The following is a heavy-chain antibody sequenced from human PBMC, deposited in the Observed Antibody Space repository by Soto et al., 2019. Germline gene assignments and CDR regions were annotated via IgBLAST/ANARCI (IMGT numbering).Heavy chain of an antibody. V-gene: IGHV3-23*01. CDR1: GFTFSSYA. Sequence: EMQLLESGGGLVQPGGSLRLSCAASGFTFSSYAMSWVRQAPGKGLEWVSAISGSGGSTYYADSVKGRFTISRDNSKNTLYLQMNSLRAEDTAVYYCAKEAALLWFGDPTGGMDVWGQGTTVTVSS. CDR3: AKEAALLWFGDPTGGMDV. D-gene: IGHD3-10*01. CDR2: ISGSGGST. J-gene: IGHJ6*02.